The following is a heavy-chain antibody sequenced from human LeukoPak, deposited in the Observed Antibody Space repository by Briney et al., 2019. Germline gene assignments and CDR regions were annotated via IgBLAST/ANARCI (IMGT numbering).Heavy chain of an antibody. CDR2: IYSSGST. J-gene: IGHJ3*02. CDR1: GGSISNYY. Sequence: SETLSLTCTVSGGSISNYYWSWIRQPAGKGLEWIGRIYSSGSTNYNPSLKSRVTMSVDTSKKQFSLKLSSVTAADTAVYYCARQAYDTGYDAFDIWGQGTIVTVSS. D-gene: IGHD3-22*01. CDR3: ARQAYDTGYDAFDI. V-gene: IGHV4-4*07.